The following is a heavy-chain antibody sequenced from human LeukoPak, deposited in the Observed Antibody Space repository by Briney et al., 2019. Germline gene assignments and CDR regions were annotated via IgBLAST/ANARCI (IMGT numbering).Heavy chain of an antibody. J-gene: IGHJ4*02. CDR3: ASHRGTTVTTLFDY. D-gene: IGHD4-17*01. CDR2: ISAYNGNT. CDR1: GYTFTSYG. V-gene: IGHV1-18*01. Sequence: GASVKVSCKASGYTFTSYGISWVRQAPGQGLEWMGWISAYNGNTNYAQKLQGRVTMTTDTSTSTAYMELSSLRSEDTAVYYCASHRGTTVTTLFDYWGQGTLVTVSS.